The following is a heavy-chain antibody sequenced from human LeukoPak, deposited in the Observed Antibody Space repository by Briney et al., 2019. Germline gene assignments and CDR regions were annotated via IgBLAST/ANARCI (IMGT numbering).Heavy chain of an antibody. Sequence: PGGSLRLSCAASEFVFSDYYMSWIRQAPGKGLEWVSYISDSGSTIYYADSVKGRFTTSRDNVKNSLYLQMNGLRAEDTAVYYCAREMEGDYGSGTFFDLWGQGNMVTVSS. D-gene: IGHD3-10*01. V-gene: IGHV3-11*01. CDR2: ISDSGSTI. CDR3: AREMEGDYGSGTFFDL. CDR1: EFVFSDYY. J-gene: IGHJ4*02.